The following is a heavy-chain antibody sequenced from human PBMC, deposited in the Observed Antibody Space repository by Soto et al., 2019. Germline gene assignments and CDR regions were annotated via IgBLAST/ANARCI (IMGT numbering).Heavy chain of an antibody. Sequence: EVQMVESGGGLVQPGGSLRLSCAASGFTFFAYWIHWVRQVPGKGLVWVSRINSDGSHTSYADSVRGRFSICRDNSKKAVYLQVNSLTAEDTAVYYCAKELHYGDDSGENMLDSWGQGSLVTVSS. CDR3: AKELHYGDDSGENMLDS. J-gene: IGHJ5*01. V-gene: IGHV3-74*01. CDR2: INSDGSHT. D-gene: IGHD4-17*01. CDR1: GFTFFAYW.